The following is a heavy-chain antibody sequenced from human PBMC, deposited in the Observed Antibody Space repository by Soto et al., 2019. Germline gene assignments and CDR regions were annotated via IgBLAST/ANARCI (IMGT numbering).Heavy chain of an antibody. CDR2: INHSGST. Sequence: SETLSLTCAVYGGSFSGYYWSWIRQPPGKGLEWIGEINHSGSTNYNPSLKSRVTISVDTSKNQFSLKLSSVTAADTAVYYCARGLGVLSGSYYAFDIWGQGTMVTVSS. CDR3: ARGLGVLSGSYYAFDI. CDR1: GGSFSGYY. J-gene: IGHJ3*02. D-gene: IGHD1-26*01. V-gene: IGHV4-34*01.